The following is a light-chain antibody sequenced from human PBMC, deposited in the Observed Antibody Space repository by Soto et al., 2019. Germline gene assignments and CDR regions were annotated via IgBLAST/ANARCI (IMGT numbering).Light chain of an antibody. CDR3: AAWDDSLSAYV. J-gene: IGLJ1*01. CDR1: SSNIGSNY. Sequence: SVLTQPPSAFGAPGQRVTISCSGSSSNIGSNYVYWYQQLPGTAPKLLIYRNNQRPSGVPDRFSGSKSGTSASLAISGLRSEDEADYYCAAWDDSLSAYVFGTGTKVTVL. V-gene: IGLV1-47*01. CDR2: RNN.